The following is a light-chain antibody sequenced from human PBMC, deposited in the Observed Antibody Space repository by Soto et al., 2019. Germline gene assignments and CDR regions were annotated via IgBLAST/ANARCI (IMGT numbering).Light chain of an antibody. CDR3: LLYFGGAHLL. Sequence: QAVVTQEPSLTVSPGGTVTLTCASSTGAVTKGFSPNWLQQRPGQPPRALIYSINKTHSWTPARFSGSLLGGKAALTLSGVQPEDEADYYCLLYFGGAHLLFGGGTKVTVL. CDR2: SIN. V-gene: IGLV7-43*01. CDR1: TGAVTKGFS. J-gene: IGLJ3*02.